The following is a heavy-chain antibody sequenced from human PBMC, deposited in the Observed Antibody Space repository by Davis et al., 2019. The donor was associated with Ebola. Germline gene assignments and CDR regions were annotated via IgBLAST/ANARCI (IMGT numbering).Heavy chain of an antibody. CDR3: ARSGVRGYYNGMDV. CDR1: GYTFTSYD. Sequence: AASVKVSCKASGYTFTSYDINWVRQATGQGLEWMGWMNPNSGNTGYAQKFQGRITMTRNTSISTAYMELSSLRSEDTAVYYCARSGVRGYYNGMDVWGQGTTVTVSS. J-gene: IGHJ6*02. V-gene: IGHV1-8*01. D-gene: IGHD1-14*01. CDR2: MNPNSGNT.